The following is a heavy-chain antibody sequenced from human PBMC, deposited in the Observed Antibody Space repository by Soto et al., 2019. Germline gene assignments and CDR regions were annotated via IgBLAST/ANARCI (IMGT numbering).Heavy chain of an antibody. CDR3: AKDTRTIFGVVMEDDAFDS. J-gene: IGHJ3*02. V-gene: IGHV3-23*01. CDR1: GFTFRSYA. CDR2: ISGSGGST. D-gene: IGHD3-3*01. Sequence: PGGSLRLSCSVSGFTFRSYAMICVRQAPGKGLEWGSAISGSGGSTYYPDSVKCRFTISIDSAKITVYLQMIGLRDEDPSVYYCAKDTRTIFGVVMEDDAFDSWHQETMVTVSS.